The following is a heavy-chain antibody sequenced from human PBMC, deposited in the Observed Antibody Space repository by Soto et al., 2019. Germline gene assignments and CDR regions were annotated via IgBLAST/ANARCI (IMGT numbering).Heavy chain of an antibody. D-gene: IGHD3-3*01. CDR2: IYYSGST. CDR3: ARESYYDFWSTFDP. Sequence: PSETLSLTCTVSGGSISSSSYYWGWIRQPPGKGLEWIGSIYYSGSTYYNPSLKSRVTISVDTSKNQFSLKLSSVTAADTAVYYCARESYYDFWSTFDPWGQGTLVTVSS. CDR1: GGSISSSSYY. J-gene: IGHJ5*02. V-gene: IGHV4-39*07.